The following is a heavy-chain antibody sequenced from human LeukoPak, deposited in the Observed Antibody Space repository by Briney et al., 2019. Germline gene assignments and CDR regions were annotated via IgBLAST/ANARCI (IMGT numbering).Heavy chain of an antibody. CDR3: ASRYCSGGSCSRVVDY. Sequence: SGTLSLTCAVSGGSISSSNWWSWVRQPPGKGLEWIGEIYHSGSTNYNPSLKSRVTISVDKSKNQLSLKLSSVTAADTAVYYCASRYCSGGSCSRVVDYWGQGTLVTVSS. V-gene: IGHV4-4*02. J-gene: IGHJ4*02. CDR1: GGSISSSNW. CDR2: IYHSGST. D-gene: IGHD2-15*01.